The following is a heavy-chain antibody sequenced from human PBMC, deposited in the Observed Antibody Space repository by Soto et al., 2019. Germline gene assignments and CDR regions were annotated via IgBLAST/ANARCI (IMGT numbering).Heavy chain of an antibody. J-gene: IGHJ6*03. V-gene: IGHV1-18*01. D-gene: IGHD2-2*01. Sequence: AAVKVSCKACGCNFTSYGISWGRQAPGQGLEWMGWISAYNGNTNYAQKLQGRVTMTTATSTSTAYMELRSLRSDDTAVYYCARRGGGYCSSTICYGYHPYYMDFRGTGPSLTGSS. CDR1: GCNFTSYG. CDR2: ISAYNGNT. CDR3: ARRGGGYCSSTICYGYHPYYMDF.